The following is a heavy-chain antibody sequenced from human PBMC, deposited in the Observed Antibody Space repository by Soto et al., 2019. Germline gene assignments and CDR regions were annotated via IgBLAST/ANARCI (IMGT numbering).Heavy chain of an antibody. CDR3: ASETPDSSGYYYYGMDV. CDR1: GFTFSSYA. CDR2: ISGSGGST. Sequence: PGGSLRLSCAASGFTFSSYAMSWVRQAPGKGLQWVSAISGSGGSTYYADSVKGRFTISRDNSKNTLYLQMNSLRAEDTAAYYCASETPDSSGYYYYGMDVWGQGTTVTVSS. V-gene: IGHV3-23*01. D-gene: IGHD6-19*01. J-gene: IGHJ6*02.